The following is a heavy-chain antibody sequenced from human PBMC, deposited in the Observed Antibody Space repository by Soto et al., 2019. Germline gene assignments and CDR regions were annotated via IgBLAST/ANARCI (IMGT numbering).Heavy chain of an antibody. J-gene: IGHJ4*02. D-gene: IGHD6-19*01. Sequence: GGSLRLSCAASRFTFSSYAISWVRQAPGKGLEWVSAISGSGGSTYYADSVKGRFTISRDNSKNTLYLQMNSLRAEDTAVYYCAKNPAGTPSYYFDYWGQGTLVTVSS. CDR2: ISGSGGST. CDR1: RFTFSSYA. V-gene: IGHV3-23*01. CDR3: AKNPAGTPSYYFDY.